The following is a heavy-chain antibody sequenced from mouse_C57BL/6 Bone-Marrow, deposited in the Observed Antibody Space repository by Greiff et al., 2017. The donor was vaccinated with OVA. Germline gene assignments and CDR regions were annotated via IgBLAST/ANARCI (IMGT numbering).Heavy chain of an antibody. V-gene: IGHV1-26*01. CDR3: ARRGFYYYGSSGLYYFDY. J-gene: IGHJ2*01. D-gene: IGHD1-1*01. Sequence: VQLQQSGPELVKPGASVKISCKASGYTFTDYYMNWVKQSHGKSLEWIGDINPNNGGTSYNQKFKGKATLTVDKSSSTAYMELRSLTSEDSAVYYCARRGFYYYGSSGLYYFDYWGQGTTLTVSS. CDR2: INPNNGGT. CDR1: GYTFTDYY.